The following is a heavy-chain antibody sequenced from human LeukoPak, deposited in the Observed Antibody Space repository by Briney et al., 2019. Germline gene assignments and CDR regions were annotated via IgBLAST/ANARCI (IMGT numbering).Heavy chain of an antibody. V-gene: IGHV3-7*03. CDR1: GFTFSNYW. J-gene: IGHJ4*02. Sequence: GGSLRLSCAASGFTFSNYWMAWVRQAPGKGLEWVDTIKRDGSEKYYVESVKGRFTISRDNARNSLYLQMSSLRVEDTAVYYCAKVPGDAGFYDYWGQGTLVTVSS. D-gene: IGHD3-9*01. CDR2: IKRDGSEK. CDR3: AKVPGDAGFYDY.